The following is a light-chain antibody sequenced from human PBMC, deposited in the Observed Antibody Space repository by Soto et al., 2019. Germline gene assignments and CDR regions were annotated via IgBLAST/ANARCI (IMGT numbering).Light chain of an antibody. CDR2: KAS. Sequence: DIQMTQSPSTLSASVGDRVTITCRASQSISSWLAWYQQKPGKAPKLLIYKASSLEGGVPSRFSGSGSGTDFTLTISRLQPDDFATYYCQQYHSYSPTFGGGTKVDIK. V-gene: IGKV1-5*03. J-gene: IGKJ4*01. CDR1: QSISSW. CDR3: QQYHSYSPT.